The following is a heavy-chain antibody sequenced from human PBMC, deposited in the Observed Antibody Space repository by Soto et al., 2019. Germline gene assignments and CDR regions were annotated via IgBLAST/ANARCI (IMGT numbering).Heavy chain of an antibody. Sequence: SEILSLTCAVYGGSFSGYYWSWIRQPPGKGLEWIGEINHSGSTNYNLSLKSRVTISVDTSKNQFSLKLSSVTAADTAVYYCARAHQQLGVDYWGQGTLVNVSS. CDR1: GGSFSGYY. CDR3: ARAHQQLGVDY. D-gene: IGHD6-13*01. J-gene: IGHJ4*02. CDR2: INHSGST. V-gene: IGHV4-34*01.